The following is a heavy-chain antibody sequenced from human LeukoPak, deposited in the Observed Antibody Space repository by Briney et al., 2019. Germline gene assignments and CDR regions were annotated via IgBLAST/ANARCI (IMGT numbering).Heavy chain of an antibody. Sequence: PGGSLRLSCAASGITFSNYAMSWVRQAPGKGLAWVSAISGSGGTTFYADSVKGRFTISRDNSKSTLYLQMNSLTAEDTAIHYCAKAIGYSYGYDDYWGQGTVVTVSS. J-gene: IGHJ4*02. CDR3: AKAIGYSYGYDDY. CDR2: ISGSGGTT. V-gene: IGHV3-23*01. D-gene: IGHD5-18*01. CDR1: GITFSNYA.